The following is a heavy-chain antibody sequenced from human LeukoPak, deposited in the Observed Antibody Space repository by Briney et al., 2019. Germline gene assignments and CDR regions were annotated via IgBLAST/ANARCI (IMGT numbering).Heavy chain of an antibody. D-gene: IGHD3-3*01. CDR2: IYTSGST. CDR3: ARDDFWSGYRAFDI. V-gene: IGHV4-4*07. CDR1: GGTLSSYY. Sequence: PSETLSLTCSLSGGTLSSYYWSWIRQPAAKGREWIGRIYTSGSTNHNPSLKRRATMSVDTSKRQFSLKLSSVTAADTAVYYCARDDFWSGYRAFDIWGQGTMVTVSS. J-gene: IGHJ3*02.